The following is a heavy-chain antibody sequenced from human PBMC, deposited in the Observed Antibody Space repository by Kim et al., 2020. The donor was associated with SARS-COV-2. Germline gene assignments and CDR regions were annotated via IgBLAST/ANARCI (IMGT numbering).Heavy chain of an antibody. V-gene: IGHV3-9*01. CDR3: AKGGGSGWSYVDY. D-gene: IGHD6-19*01. Sequence: AEAVKGRFTIARDKTKNSLYLQMNSLRTEDTALYYCAKGGGSGWSYVDYWGQGTLVTVPS. J-gene: IGHJ4*02.